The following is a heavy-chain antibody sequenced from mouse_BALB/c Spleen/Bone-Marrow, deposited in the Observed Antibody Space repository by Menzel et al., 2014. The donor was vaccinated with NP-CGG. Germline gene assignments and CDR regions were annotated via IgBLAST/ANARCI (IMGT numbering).Heavy chain of an antibody. CDR2: IIPNNGGS. Sequence: QVQLQQSGAELVKPGASVKLACKASGYTFTSYWMHWVKLRPGQGFEWIGEIIPNNGGSNYNGKFKRKATLTVDKSSSTAYMQLNSLTSEDSAVYYCTRLFYGSSDYAMDNWGRGTSVTVSS. D-gene: IGHD1-1*01. CDR3: TRLFYGSSDYAMDN. V-gene: IGHV1S16*01. J-gene: IGHJ4*01. CDR1: GYTFTSYW.